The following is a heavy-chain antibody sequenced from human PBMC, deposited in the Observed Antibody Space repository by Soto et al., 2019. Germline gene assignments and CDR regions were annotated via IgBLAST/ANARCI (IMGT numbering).Heavy chain of an antibody. CDR2: ISGSGAGT. CDR3: GTDPRQQLVPYYFDS. Sequence: EVQLLESGGGLVQPGGSLRLSCAASGFTFNNSAMSWFRQAPGKGLEWVSGISGSGAGTDYADSVKGRFTISRDNSKNTLYLQMNSLRAEDTAVYYCGTDPRQQLVPYYFDSWGQGTLVTVSS. V-gene: IGHV3-23*01. D-gene: IGHD6-13*01. CDR1: GFTFNNSA. J-gene: IGHJ4*02.